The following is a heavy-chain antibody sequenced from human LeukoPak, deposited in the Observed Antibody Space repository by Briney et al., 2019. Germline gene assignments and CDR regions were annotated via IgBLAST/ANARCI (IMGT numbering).Heavy chain of an antibody. CDR1: GYTFTSYG. V-gene: IGHV1-69*05. D-gene: IGHD5-12*01. Sequence: ASVKVSCKASGYTFTSYGISWVRQAPGQGLEWMGRIIPIFGTANYAQKFQGGVTITTDESTSTAYMELSSLRSEDTAVYYCARSSGYDQKAPDYWGQGTLVTVSS. CDR3: ARSSGYDQKAPDY. J-gene: IGHJ4*02. CDR2: IIPIFGTA.